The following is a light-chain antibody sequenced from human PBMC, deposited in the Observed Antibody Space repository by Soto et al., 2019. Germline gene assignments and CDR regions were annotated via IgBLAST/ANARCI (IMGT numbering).Light chain of an antibody. CDR3: SSKAGSNNLGVV. V-gene: IGLV2-8*01. J-gene: IGLJ2*01. CDR2: EVT. Sequence: QSALTQPPSASGSPGQSVSISCTGTSSDVGGYNDVSWYQQHPGKAPKLMIYEVTERPSGVPDRFSASKSGNTASLTVSGLQADDEADYDCSSKAGSNNLGVVFGGGTKLTVL. CDR1: SSDVGGYND.